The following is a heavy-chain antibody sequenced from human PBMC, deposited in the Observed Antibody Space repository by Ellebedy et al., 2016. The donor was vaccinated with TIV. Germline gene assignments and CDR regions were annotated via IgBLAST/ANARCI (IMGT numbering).Heavy chain of an antibody. J-gene: IGHJ3*02. D-gene: IGHD3-9*01. CDR3: ATGQRYFDWQGSAFDI. V-gene: IGHV4-59*01. CDR1: GGSISSYY. CDR2: IYYSGRT. Sequence: MPSETLSLTCTVSGGSISSYYWTWIRQPPGKGLEWIGYIYYSGRTNYNPSLKSRVTISVDTSKNQFSLKLSSVTAADTAVYYGATGQRYFDWQGSAFDIWGQGTMLTVSS.